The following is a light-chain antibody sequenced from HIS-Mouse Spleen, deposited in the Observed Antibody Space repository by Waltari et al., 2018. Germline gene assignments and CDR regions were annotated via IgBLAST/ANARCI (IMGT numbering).Light chain of an antibody. Sequence: DTATLSCRASQSVSSSYLAWYQQKPGQAPRLLIYGASSRATGIPDRFSGSGSGTDFTLTISRLEPEDFAVYYCQQYGSSPGTFGQGTKLEIK. CDR3: QQYGSSPGT. CDR2: GAS. CDR1: QSVSSSY. J-gene: IGKJ2*01. V-gene: IGKV3-20*01.